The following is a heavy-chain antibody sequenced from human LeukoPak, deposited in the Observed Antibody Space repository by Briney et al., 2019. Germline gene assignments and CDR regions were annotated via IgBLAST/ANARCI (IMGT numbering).Heavy chain of an antibody. CDR3: ARYTSTWYLEQ. CDR2: TYYRSKLYR. CDR1: RDSVSSKSAA. D-gene: IGHD6-13*01. Sequence: SQTLSLPCVISRDSVSSKSAAGIGLRQSPSRGREGLGRTYYRSKLYRDYGASVGGRITINPDTSKNHFSLQLHSVTPEDTAVYYCARYTSTWYLEQGGQGTLVTVSS. V-gene: IGHV6-1*01. J-gene: IGHJ4*02.